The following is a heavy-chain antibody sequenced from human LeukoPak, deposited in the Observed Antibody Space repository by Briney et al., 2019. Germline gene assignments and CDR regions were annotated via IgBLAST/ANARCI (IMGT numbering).Heavy chain of an antibody. CDR1: GYTFTSYG. Sequence: ASVKVSCKASGYTFTSYGISWVRQAPGQGLEWMGWISAYNGNTNYAQKFQGRVTITRDTSASTAYMELSSLRSEDTAVYYCAREAHHYYGSGSYYDYWGQGTLVTVSS. D-gene: IGHD3-10*01. CDR2: ISAYNGNT. J-gene: IGHJ4*02. CDR3: AREAHHYYGSGSYYDY. V-gene: IGHV1-18*01.